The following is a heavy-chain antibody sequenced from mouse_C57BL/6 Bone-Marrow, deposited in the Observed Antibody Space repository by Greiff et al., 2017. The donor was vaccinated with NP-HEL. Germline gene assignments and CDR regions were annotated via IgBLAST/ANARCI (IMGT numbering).Heavy chain of an antibody. CDR1: GYAFSSSW. CDR3: ARKNGGYYWYFDV. CDR2: IYPGDGDT. D-gene: IGHD1-1*02. V-gene: IGHV1-82*01. Sequence: QVQLQQSGPELVKPGASVKISCKASGYAFSSSWMNRVKQRPGKGLEWIGRIYPGDGDTNYNGKFKGKATLTADKSSSTAYMQLSSLTSEDSAVYFCARKNGGYYWYFDVWGTGTTVTVSS. J-gene: IGHJ1*03.